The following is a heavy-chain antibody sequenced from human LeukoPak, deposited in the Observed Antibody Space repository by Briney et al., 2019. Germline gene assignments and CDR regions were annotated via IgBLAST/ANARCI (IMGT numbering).Heavy chain of an antibody. CDR2: VYHSGST. D-gene: IGHD4-23*01. CDR1: GYSISSSYY. V-gene: IGHV4-38-2*01. Sequence: PSETLSLTCAVSGYSISSSYYWGWIRQHPGKGLEWIGSVYHSGSTYYNPSLKSRVTISVDTSKNQFSLKLSSVTAADTAVYYCARHRPCGNSDYYYYYMDVWGKGTTVTVSS. CDR3: ARHRPCGNSDYYYYYMDV. J-gene: IGHJ6*03.